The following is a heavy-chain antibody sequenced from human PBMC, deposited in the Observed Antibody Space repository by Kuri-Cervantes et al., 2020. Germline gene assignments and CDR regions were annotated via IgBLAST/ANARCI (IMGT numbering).Heavy chain of an antibody. CDR1: GFTFSSYA. CDR3: SREGEKGPATLDY. V-gene: IGHV3-7*01. CDR2: INQDGNNQ. J-gene: IGHJ4*02. D-gene: IGHD2-15*01. Sequence: ETLSLTCAASGFTFSSYAMHWVRQAPGKGLEWVANINQDGNNQYYVDSMKGRFTISRDNAKNSLFLQINSLRVEDTAVYYCSREGEKGPATLDYWGQGTLVTVSS.